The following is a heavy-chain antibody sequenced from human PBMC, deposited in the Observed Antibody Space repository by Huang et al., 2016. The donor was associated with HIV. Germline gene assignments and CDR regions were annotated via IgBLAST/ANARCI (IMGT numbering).Heavy chain of an antibody. V-gene: IGHV5-51*01. D-gene: IGHD4-17*01. CDR1: GYTFTDYW. CDR3: ARHEDGDYIDY. Sequence: EVQLVQSGAEVKKPEESVKISCKASGYTFTDYWIGWVRQMPGKGLGWMGIIFPEDSDTRYSPSFQGQVTFSVDTSASTADLQWSSLTASDTAIYYCARHEDGDYIDYWGQGTLVTVSS. CDR2: IFPEDSDT. J-gene: IGHJ4*02.